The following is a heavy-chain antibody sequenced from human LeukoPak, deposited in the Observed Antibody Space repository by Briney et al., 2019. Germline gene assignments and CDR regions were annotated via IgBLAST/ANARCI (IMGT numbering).Heavy chain of an antibody. Sequence: GESLKISCQGSGYSIINYWIGWVRQMPGKGLEWMGIIYPGDSDTRYSPSFQGQVTISADKSISTVYLQWSSLKASDTAMYYCTSPTGGYYNNPLYYWGQGTLVTVSS. V-gene: IGHV5-51*01. CDR3: TSPTGGYYNNPLYY. J-gene: IGHJ4*02. CDR2: IYPGDSDT. D-gene: IGHD3-10*01. CDR1: GYSIINYW.